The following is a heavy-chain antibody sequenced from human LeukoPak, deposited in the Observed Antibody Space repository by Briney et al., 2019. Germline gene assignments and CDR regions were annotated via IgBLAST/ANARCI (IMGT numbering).Heavy chain of an antibody. CDR1: GGSISSDEYY. D-gene: IGHD3-3*01. V-gene: IGHV4-31*03. CDR2: IYYSGGT. J-gene: IGHJ4*02. Sequence: SETLSLTCTVSGGSISSDEYYWSWVRQHPGKGLEYIGYIYYSGGTYYNPSLKSRVSISIDASMSQFSLNLTSVTAADTALYFCARGSGDFWVTYSATALDYWGRGTLVTVSS. CDR3: ARGSGDFWVTYSATALDY.